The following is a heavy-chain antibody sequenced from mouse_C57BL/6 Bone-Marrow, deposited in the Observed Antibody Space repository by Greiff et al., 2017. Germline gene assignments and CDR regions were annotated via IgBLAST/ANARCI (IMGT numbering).Heavy chain of an antibody. D-gene: IGHD1-1*01. CDR1: GYTFTSYW. V-gene: IGHV1-69*01. CDR3: AREWGITTVVASDWYFDV. J-gene: IGHJ1*03. CDR2: LDPSDSYT. Sequence: VQLQQPGAELVMPGASVKLSCKASGYTFTSYWMHWVKQRPGQGLEWIGELDPSDSYTNYNQKFKGKSTLTVAKSSSTAYMQLSSLTSEDAAVYDCAREWGITTVVASDWYFDVWGTGTTVTVSS.